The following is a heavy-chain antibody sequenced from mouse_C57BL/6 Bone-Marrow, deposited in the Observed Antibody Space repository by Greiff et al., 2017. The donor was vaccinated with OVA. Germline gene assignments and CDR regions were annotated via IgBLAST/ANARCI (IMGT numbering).Heavy chain of an antibody. CDR3: ARINYWYFDV. CDR2: ISSGSSTI. V-gene: IGHV5-17*01. J-gene: IGHJ1*03. Sequence: EVKLVESGGGLVKPGGSLKLSCAASGFTFSDYGMHWVRQAPEKGLEWVAYISSGSSTIYYADTVKGRLPISRDNAKNTLFLQMTSLRSEDTAMYYCARINYWYFDVWGTGTTVTVSS. CDR1: GFTFSDYG.